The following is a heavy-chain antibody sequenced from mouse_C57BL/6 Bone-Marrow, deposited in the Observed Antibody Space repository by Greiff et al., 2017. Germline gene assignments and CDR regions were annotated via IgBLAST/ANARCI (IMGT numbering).Heavy chain of an antibody. CDR1: GFTFSDYG. CDR3: ARDSNPYYFDY. Sequence: EVKLEESGGGLVKPGGSLKLSCAASGFTFSDYGMHWVRQAPEKGLEWVAYISSGSSTIYYADTVKGRFTISRDNAKNTLFLQMTSLRSEDTAMYYCARDSNPYYFDYWGQGTTLTVSS. D-gene: IGHD2-5*01. V-gene: IGHV5-17*01. J-gene: IGHJ2*01. CDR2: ISSGSSTI.